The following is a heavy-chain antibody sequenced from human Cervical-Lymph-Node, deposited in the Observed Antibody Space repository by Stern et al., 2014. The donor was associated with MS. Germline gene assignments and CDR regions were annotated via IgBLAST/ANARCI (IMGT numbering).Heavy chain of an antibody. Sequence: VQLVESGPGLVKPSQTLSLTCTVSGASISSVGYYWSWVRQHPGKGLEWIAYVHYSGTTYSNPSLKSRVMISLDTSQNQFSLKLNSVTAADTAMYYCARNRSPPFNAFDFWGPGTMVTVSS. J-gene: IGHJ3*01. CDR1: GASISSVGYY. CDR2: VHYSGTT. D-gene: IGHD2-15*01. V-gene: IGHV4-31*03. CDR3: ARNRSPPFNAFDF.